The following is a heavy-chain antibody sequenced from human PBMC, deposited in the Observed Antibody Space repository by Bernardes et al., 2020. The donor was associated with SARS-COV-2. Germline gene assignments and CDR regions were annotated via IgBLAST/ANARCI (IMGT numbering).Heavy chain of an antibody. CDR2: MNPNSGNT. CDR1: GYTFTSYD. V-gene: IGHV1-8*01. CDR3: ARTAATGFYYYYYGMDV. J-gene: IGHJ6*02. D-gene: IGHD6-13*01. Sequence: ASVKVSCKASGYTFTSYDINWVRQATGQGLEWMGWMNPNSGNTGYAQKFQGRVTMTRNTSISTAYMELSSLRSEDTAVYYCARTAATGFYYYYYGMDVWGQGTTVTVSS.